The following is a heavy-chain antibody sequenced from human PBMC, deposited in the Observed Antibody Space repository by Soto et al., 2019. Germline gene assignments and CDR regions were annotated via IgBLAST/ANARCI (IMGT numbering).Heavy chain of an antibody. CDR1: GFSLSTSGVS. CDR3: AHSGGDTRDPLLFDY. D-gene: IGHD4-17*01. V-gene: IGHV2-5*02. J-gene: IGHJ4*02. Sequence: SGPTLVRPTQTLTLTCAFSGFSLSTSGVSVGWIRQPPGKALEWLALIYWDDDDRYRPSLKSRLTITKDTSKNQVVLTMTNMDPVDTGTYFCAHSGGDTRDPLLFDYWGQGIAVTVSS. CDR2: IYWDDDD.